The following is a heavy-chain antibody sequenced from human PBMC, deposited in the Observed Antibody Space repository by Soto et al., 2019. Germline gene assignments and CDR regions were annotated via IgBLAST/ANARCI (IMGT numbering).Heavy chain of an antibody. Sequence: SVKVSCKASGDTFSSYAISWVRQAPGKGLEWMGKIVPTFGRTNYAQKFQGRLTISADDSTSTAYMELSSLLSEDTAVYYCARDPLSSFAMDVWGQGTTVTVSS. J-gene: IGHJ6*02. CDR3: ARDPLSSFAMDV. CDR2: IVPTFGRT. CDR1: GDTFSSYA. V-gene: IGHV1-69*13. D-gene: IGHD3-10*02.